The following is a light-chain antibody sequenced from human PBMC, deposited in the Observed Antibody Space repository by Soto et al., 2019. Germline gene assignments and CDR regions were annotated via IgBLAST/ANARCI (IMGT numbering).Light chain of an antibody. CDR1: SSDVGGYNY. V-gene: IGLV2-14*01. Sequence: QSALTQPASVSGSPRQSITISCTGTSSDVGGYNYFSWYQQHPGKAPKLMIYDVSNRPSGVSNRFSGSKSGNTASLTISGLQAEDEADYYCSSYTSSSTLNVFGTGT. J-gene: IGLJ1*01. CDR2: DVS. CDR3: SSYTSSSTLNV.